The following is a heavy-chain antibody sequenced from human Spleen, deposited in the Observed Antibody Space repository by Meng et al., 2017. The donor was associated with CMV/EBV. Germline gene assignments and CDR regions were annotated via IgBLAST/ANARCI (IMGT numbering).Heavy chain of an antibody. CDR1: GYTFSTFD. CDR2: MNPNSGNT. V-gene: IGHV1-8*01. J-gene: IGHJ6*02. Sequence: ASVKVSCKASGYTFSTFDINWVRQATGQGPEWMGWMNPNSGNTGYAQQFQGRVTMTRNTSINTAYMELSSLRPEDTAVYYCAKDGPYYYGMDVWGQGTTVTVSS. CDR3: AKDGPYYYGMDV.